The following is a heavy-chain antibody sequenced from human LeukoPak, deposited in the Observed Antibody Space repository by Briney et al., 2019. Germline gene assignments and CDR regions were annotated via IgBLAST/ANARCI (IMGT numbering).Heavy chain of an antibody. Sequence: PGGSLRLSCAASEFTFSDYTINWVRQAPGKGLEWVSGISGSDGSTNYADSVKGRFTISRENSKNTLYLQMNSLRAEDTAVYYCAKDSAKKYDDYWGQGTLVTVSS. CDR2: ISGSDGST. CDR1: EFTFSDYT. V-gene: IGHV3-23*01. J-gene: IGHJ4*02. CDR3: AKDSAKKYDDY. D-gene: IGHD2/OR15-2a*01.